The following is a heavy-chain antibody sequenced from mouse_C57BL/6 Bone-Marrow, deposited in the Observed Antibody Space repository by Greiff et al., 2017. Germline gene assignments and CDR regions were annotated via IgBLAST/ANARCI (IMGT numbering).Heavy chain of an antibody. V-gene: IGHV1-55*01. J-gene: IGHJ2*01. CDR1: GYTFTSYW. CDR3: ARDTAYFDY. Sequence: QVQLKQPGAELVKPGASVKMSCKASGYTFTSYWITWVKQRPGQGLEWIGDIYPGSGSTNYNEKFKRKATLTVDTSSSPAYMQSSILTSEDYAVYYCARDTAYFDYWGQGTTLTVSS. CDR2: IYPGSGST.